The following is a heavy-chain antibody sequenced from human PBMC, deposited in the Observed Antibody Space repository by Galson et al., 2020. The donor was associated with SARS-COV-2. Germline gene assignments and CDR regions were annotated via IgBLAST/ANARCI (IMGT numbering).Heavy chain of an antibody. Sequence: SCAASGFTFSNYGMHWVRQAPGKGLEWVAVISYEGSNKYYADSVKGRFSISRDNSKNTLYLQMNSLRAEDTAVYYCAKGKWFGELLSPFDFWGQGTLVTVSS. V-gene: IGHV3-30*18. CDR3: AKGKWFGELLSPFDF. D-gene: IGHD3-10*01. J-gene: IGHJ4*02. CDR2: ISYEGSNK. CDR1: GFTFSNYG.